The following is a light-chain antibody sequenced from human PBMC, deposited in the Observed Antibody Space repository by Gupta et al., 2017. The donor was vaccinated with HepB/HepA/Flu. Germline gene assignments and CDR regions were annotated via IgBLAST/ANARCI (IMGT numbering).Light chain of an antibody. J-gene: IGKJ4*01. CDR3: QQYNNWPLT. CDR2: GAS. Sequence: EIVMTQSPATLSVSPGERATLSCRASQSVSSNLAWYQQKPGQAPRLLISGASTRATGIPARFSGSGSGTEFTLTISSLQSEDYAVYYCQQYNNWPLTFGGGIKVEIK. V-gene: IGKV3-15*01. CDR1: QSVSSN.